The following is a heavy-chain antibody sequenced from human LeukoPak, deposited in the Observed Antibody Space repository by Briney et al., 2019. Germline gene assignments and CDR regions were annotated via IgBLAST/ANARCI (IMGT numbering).Heavy chain of an antibody. Sequence: PSETLSLTCTVSGGSISSSSYYWGWIRQPPGKGLEWIGSIYYSGSTYYNPSLKSRVTISVDTSKNQFSLKLSSVTAADTAVYYCARGLVYDSSGYYKYYFDYWGQGTLVTVSS. CDR1: GGSISSSSYY. CDR3: ARGLVYDSSGYYKYYFDY. J-gene: IGHJ4*02. D-gene: IGHD3-22*01. CDR2: IYYSGST. V-gene: IGHV4-39*07.